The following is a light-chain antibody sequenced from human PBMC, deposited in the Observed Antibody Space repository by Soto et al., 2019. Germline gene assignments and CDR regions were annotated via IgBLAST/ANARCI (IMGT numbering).Light chain of an antibody. CDR1: SNDVGGYNY. CDR3: CSYTSTNSRV. CDR2: EVS. V-gene: IGLV2-14*01. Sequence: QSALTQPASMSGSPGQSITISCTGTSNDVGGYNYVSWYQQHPGKAPKLMIFEVSNRPSGVSNRFSGSKSGNTASLTISGPQAEDEAYYYCCSYTSTNSRVFGGGTKLTVL. J-gene: IGLJ3*02.